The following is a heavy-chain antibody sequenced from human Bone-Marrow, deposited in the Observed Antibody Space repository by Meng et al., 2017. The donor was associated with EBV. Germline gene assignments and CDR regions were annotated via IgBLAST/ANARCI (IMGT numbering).Heavy chain of an antibody. J-gene: IGHJ5*02. CDR3: ATQRRDTDWFDP. Sequence: VELQQCGEGLLKPVETVSLTCAVDGGSFSGYYWTWIRQPPGKGLDWIGEINHSGSTNYNPSLKSRVTISVDTSKNQFSLKLSSVTAADTAVYYCATQRRDTDWFDPWGQGTLVTVSS. V-gene: IGHV4-34*01. CDR1: GGSFSGYY. CDR2: INHSGST. D-gene: IGHD6-25*01.